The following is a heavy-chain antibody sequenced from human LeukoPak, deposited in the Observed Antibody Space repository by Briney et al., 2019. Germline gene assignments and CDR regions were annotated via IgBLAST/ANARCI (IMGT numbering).Heavy chain of an antibody. V-gene: IGHV4-59*01. J-gene: IGHJ4*02. Sequence: PSETLSLTCTVSGGSISRYYWTWIRQPPGKGLDWIGYIFHTGSTNYNPSLKSRVTISIDTSKNQFSLRLTSVTAADTAVYYCARVFSGSSFDYWGQGALVTVSS. CDR1: GGSISRYY. D-gene: IGHD1-26*01. CDR3: ARVFSGSSFDY. CDR2: IFHTGST.